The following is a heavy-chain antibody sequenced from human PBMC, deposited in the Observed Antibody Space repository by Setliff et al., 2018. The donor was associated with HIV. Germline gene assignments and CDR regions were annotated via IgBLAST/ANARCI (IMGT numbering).Heavy chain of an antibody. CDR2: IYYSGST. CDR3: ARGARLLAGYSDRWDYYYMGV. Sequence: SETLSLTCSVSGGSINNDIYFWSWIRQHPGKGLEWIGYIYYSGSTYYNPSLKSRVTISVDTSKNQFSLKVNSVTAADTAVYYCARGARLLAGYSDRWDYYYMGVWGKGTTVTVSS. D-gene: IGHD6-13*01. J-gene: IGHJ6*03. CDR1: GGSINNDIYF. V-gene: IGHV4-31*03.